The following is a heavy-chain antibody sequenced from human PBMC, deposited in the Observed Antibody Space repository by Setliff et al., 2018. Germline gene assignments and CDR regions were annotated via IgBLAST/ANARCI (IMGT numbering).Heavy chain of an antibody. V-gene: IGHV4-59*01. CDR2: IYYSGST. Sequence: KTSETLSLTCTVSGGSISSYYWSWIRQPPGKGLEWIGYIYYSGSTNYNPSLKSRVTISVDTSKNQFSLKLSSVTAADTAVYYCARGGYYNFWSGSSWFDPWGQGTLVTVSS. J-gene: IGHJ5*02. D-gene: IGHD3-3*01. CDR3: ARGGYYNFWSGSSWFDP. CDR1: GGSISSYY.